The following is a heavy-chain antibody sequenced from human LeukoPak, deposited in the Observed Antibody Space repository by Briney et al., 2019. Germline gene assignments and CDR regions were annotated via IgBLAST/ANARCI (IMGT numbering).Heavy chain of an antibody. CDR2: ISNDGSNK. Sequence: GGSLRLSCAASGFTFSSYAMHWVRQAPGKGLEWVSVISNDGSNKYYADSVKGRFTISRDNSKNTLYLQMNSLRAEDTAVYYCATYYYDSSGYYPHFDYWGQGTLVTVSS. D-gene: IGHD3-22*01. V-gene: IGHV3-30-3*01. J-gene: IGHJ4*02. CDR1: GFTFSSYA. CDR3: ATYYYDSSGYYPHFDY.